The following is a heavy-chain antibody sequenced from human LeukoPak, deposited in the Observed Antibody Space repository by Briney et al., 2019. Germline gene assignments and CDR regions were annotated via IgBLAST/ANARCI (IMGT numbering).Heavy chain of an antibody. CDR2: INHSGST. J-gene: IGHJ5*02. D-gene: IGHD6-13*01. CDR1: GGSFSGYY. Sequence: PSETLSLTCAVYGGSFSGYYWSWIRQPPGKGLEWIGEINHSGSTNYNPSLKSRVTISVDTSKNQFSLKLSPVTAADTAVYYCARLFRSSSLLGWFDPWGQGTLVTVSS. CDR3: ARLFRSSSLLGWFDP. V-gene: IGHV4-34*01.